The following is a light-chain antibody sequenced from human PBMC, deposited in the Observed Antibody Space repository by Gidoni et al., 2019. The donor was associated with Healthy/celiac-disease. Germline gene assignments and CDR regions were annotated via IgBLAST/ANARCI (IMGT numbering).Light chain of an antibody. CDR3: QQSYSFTWT. Sequence: DIQMTQSPSALSASVGDRVTITCRASQSIISYLNWYQQKPGKAPKLLIYAASSLQSGVPSRFSGSGSGTDFTLTISSLQAEDLATYYCQQSYSFTWTFGQGTKVEIK. CDR2: AAS. J-gene: IGKJ1*01. V-gene: IGKV1-39*01. CDR1: QSIISY.